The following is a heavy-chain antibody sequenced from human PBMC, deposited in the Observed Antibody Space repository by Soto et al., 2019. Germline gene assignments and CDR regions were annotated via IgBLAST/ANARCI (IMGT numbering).Heavy chain of an antibody. CDR3: ARKQLVAANDAFDI. CDR2: ISSSSSYT. Sequence: PGGSLRLSCAASGFTFSDYYMSWIRQAPGKGLEWVSYISSSSSYTNYADSVKGRFTISRDNAKNSLYLQMNSLRAEDTAVYYCARKQLVAANDAFDIWGQGTMVTVSS. CDR1: GFTFSDYY. V-gene: IGHV3-11*06. J-gene: IGHJ3*02. D-gene: IGHD6-6*01.